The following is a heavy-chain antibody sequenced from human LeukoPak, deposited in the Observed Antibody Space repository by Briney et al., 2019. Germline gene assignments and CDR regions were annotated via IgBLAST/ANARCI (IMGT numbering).Heavy chain of an antibody. J-gene: IGHJ4*02. CDR2: MFHTGST. CDR3: ARATAGTGYFFDY. CDR1: GDSIRNYY. V-gene: IGHV4-59*01. D-gene: IGHD6-13*01. Sequence: PSETLSLTCTVSGDSIRNYYWTRIRQPPGKGPEWIAYMFHTGSTNHNPSLRSRVTMSVDMSKNQFSLKLSSVTAADTAIYYCARATAGTGYFFDYWGQGALVTVSS.